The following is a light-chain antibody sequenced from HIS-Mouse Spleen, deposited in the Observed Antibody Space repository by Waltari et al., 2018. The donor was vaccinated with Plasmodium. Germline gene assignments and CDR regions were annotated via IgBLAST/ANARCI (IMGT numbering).Light chain of an antibody. J-gene: IGKJ5*01. CDR2: GAS. CDR1: QSVSSN. CDR3: QQYNNWPT. V-gene: IGKV3-15*01. Sequence: EIVMTQSPATLSVSPGERAALSCRASQSVSSNFAWYQQKPGRAPRLLIDGASTRATGIPARFSGSGSGTEFTLTISSMQSEDFAVYYCQQYNNWPTFGQGTRLEIK.